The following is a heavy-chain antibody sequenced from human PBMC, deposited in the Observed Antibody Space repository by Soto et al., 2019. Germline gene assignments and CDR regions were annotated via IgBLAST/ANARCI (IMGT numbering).Heavy chain of an antibody. CDR2: ISSSSSYI. CDR1: GFHCISYS. J-gene: IGHJ6*03. CDR3: ARAEKGYCSSTSCYGYYYYYMDV. Sequence: PVGSHRHSNAASGFHCISYSMNWVRQATGKGLEWVSSISSSSSYIYYADSVKGRFTISRDNAKNSLYLQMNSLRAEDTAVYYCARAEKGYCSSTSCYGYYYYYMDVWGKGTTVTVSS. V-gene: IGHV3-21*01. D-gene: IGHD2-2*01.